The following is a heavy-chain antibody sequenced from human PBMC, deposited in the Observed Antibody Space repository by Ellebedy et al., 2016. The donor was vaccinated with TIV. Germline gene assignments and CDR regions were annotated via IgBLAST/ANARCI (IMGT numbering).Heavy chain of an antibody. CDR1: GYTFTNYD. D-gene: IGHD3-3*01. J-gene: IGHJ6*02. CDR2: MNPNSGNT. CDR3: ARYHDFWSGFNYYGMDV. V-gene: IGHV1-8*01. Sequence: ASVKVSCKASGYTFTNYDINWVRQATGQGLEWMGWMNPNSGNTGYAQKFQGRVTMTRNTSISTAYMELSSLRSEDTAVYYCARYHDFWSGFNYYGMDVWGQGTTVTVSS.